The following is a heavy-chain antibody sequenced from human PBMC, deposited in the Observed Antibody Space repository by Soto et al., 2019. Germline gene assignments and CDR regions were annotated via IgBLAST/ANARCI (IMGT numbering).Heavy chain of an antibody. V-gene: IGHV4-34*01. CDR2: INHSGST. CDR1: GGSFSGYY. J-gene: IGHJ6*02. CDR3: ARGGSSGWFYYYGMDV. Sequence: SETLSLTCAVYGGSFSGYYWSWIRQPPGKGLEWIGEINHSGSTNYNPSLKSRATISVDTSKNQFSLKLSSVTAADTAVYYCARGGSSGWFYYYGMDVWGQGTTVTVSS. D-gene: IGHD6-19*01.